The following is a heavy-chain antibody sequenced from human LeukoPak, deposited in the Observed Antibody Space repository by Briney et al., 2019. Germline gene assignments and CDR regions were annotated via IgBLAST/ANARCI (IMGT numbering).Heavy chain of an antibody. CDR2: ISYNSNYI. CDR1: GFTFSSHG. J-gene: IGHJ4*02. Sequence: GGSLRLSCAGSGFTFSSHGMSWVRQAPGKGLEWVSFISYNSNYIFYADSVKGRFTISRDNAKNSLYLQMNSLRAEDTAVYYCARADYYETSGPFGYWGQGTLVIVSS. V-gene: IGHV3-21*01. D-gene: IGHD3-22*01. CDR3: ARADYYETSGPFGY.